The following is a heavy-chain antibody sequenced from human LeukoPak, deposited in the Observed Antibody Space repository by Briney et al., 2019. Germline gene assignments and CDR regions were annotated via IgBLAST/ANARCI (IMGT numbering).Heavy chain of an antibody. CDR2: ISSSSNYI. D-gene: IGHD1-26*01. J-gene: IGHJ4*02. CDR3: ARGGSYFDY. CDR1: GFTFSSYN. Sequence: PGGSLRFSCAASGFTFSSYNMNWVRQAPGKGLEWVASISSSSNYIYYVDSVKGRFTISRDNAKNSLYLQMNSLRAEDTAVYYCARGGSYFDYWGQGTLVTVSS. V-gene: IGHV3-21*01.